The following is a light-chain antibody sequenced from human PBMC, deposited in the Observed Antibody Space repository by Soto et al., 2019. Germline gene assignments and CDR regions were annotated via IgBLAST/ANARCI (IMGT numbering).Light chain of an antibody. CDR3: QQRSGFT. CDR2: DAS. Sequence: EIVLTQSPATLSLSPGERATLSCRASQSVSSYLAWYQQKPGQAPRLLIYDASNRATGIPARFSGSGSGKDFTLPISSLEPEDFAVYYCQQRSGFTFGPGTKVDIK. J-gene: IGKJ3*01. V-gene: IGKV3-11*01. CDR1: QSVSSY.